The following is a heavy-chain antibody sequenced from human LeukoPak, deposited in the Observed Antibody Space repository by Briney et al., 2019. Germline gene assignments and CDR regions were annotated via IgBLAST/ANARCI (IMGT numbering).Heavy chain of an antibody. V-gene: IGHV3-23*01. Sequence: GGSLRLSCAASGFTFSNYGMSWVRQATGKGLEWVSTINDSGDRTYYADSVKGRFTISRDNSKNTLYLQMNSPRAEDTAVYYCTRPDYYYDFWSGPDYYYYMDVWGKGTTVTVSS. CDR1: GFTFSNYG. CDR2: INDSGDRT. CDR3: TRPDYYYDFWSGPDYYYYMDV. J-gene: IGHJ6*03. D-gene: IGHD3-3*01.